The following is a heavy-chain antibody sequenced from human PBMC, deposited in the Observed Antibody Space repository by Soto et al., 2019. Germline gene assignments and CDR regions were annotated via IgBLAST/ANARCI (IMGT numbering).Heavy chain of an antibody. J-gene: IGHJ4*02. V-gene: IGHV3-30*03. CDR1: GFTFSSYG. CDR2: ISYDGSNK. Sequence: HPXVSLRLSCAASGFTFSSYGMHWVRQAPGKGLEWVAVISYDGSNKYYADSVKGRFTISRDNSKNTLYLQMNSLRAEDRAVYYCASGITGTTSVYWGQGTLVTVSS. CDR3: ASGITGTTSVY. D-gene: IGHD1-7*01.